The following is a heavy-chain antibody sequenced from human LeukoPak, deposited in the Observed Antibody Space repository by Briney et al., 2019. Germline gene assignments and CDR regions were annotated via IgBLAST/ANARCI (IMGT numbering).Heavy chain of an antibody. Sequence: GGSLRLSWRASVDTFRTHSMQWAPQAPGKGPVWVSCMSSEGSSTRYAASVTGRLTISRDNATNTVYLQMNSLRAEDTAVYYCAKVLGGLWPGIDYWGQGTVVTVSS. CDR1: VDTFRTHS. V-gene: IGHV3-74*01. D-gene: IGHD2-15*01. CDR2: MSSEGSST. CDR3: AKVLGGLWPGIDY. J-gene: IGHJ4*02.